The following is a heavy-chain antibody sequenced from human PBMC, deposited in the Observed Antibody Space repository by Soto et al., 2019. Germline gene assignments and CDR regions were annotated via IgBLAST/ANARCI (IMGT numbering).Heavy chain of an antibody. D-gene: IGHD5-18*01. J-gene: IGHJ3*02. Sequence: SETLSLTCTVSGGSISSGDYYWSWIRQPPGKGLEWIGYIYYSGSTYYNPSLKSRVTISVDTSKNQFSLKLSSVTAADTAVYYCARGRDTAMDAFDIWGQGTMVTVSS. CDR2: IYYSGST. CDR3: ARGRDTAMDAFDI. V-gene: IGHV4-30-4*01. CDR1: GGSISSGDYY.